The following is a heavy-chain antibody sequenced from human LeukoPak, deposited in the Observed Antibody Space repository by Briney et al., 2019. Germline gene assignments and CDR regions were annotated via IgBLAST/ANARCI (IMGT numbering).Heavy chain of an antibody. CDR2: IYYTGST. D-gene: IGHD3-10*01. V-gene: IGHV4-59*08. Sequence: SSETLPLTCSVSGDSLSGYWWTWIRQPPGKGLEGIGIIYYTGSTDYNPSLKRRVTLSADTSKNPFSLKLTSVTAADTAVYYCTRRRYYAPVGLAFWGRGTLVTVSS. CDR3: TRRRYYAPVGLAF. CDR1: GDSLSGYW. J-gene: IGHJ4*02.